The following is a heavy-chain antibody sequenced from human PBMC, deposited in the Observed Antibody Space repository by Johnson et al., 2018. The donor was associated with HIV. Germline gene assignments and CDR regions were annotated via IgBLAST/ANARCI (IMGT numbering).Heavy chain of an antibody. D-gene: IGHD3-10*01. CDR3: TTGISWFGAITFDI. CDR1: GFTFSNAG. CDR2: IKSKTDGGTT. Sequence: VHLVESGGGLVKPGGSLRLSCAASGFTFSNAGMSWVRQAPGKGLEWVGRIKSKTDGGTTDSAAPVKGRFTISRDDSKNTLYLQMNSLKTEDTAVYYCTTGISWFGAITFDIWGQGTMVTVSS. V-gene: IGHV3-15*01. J-gene: IGHJ3*02.